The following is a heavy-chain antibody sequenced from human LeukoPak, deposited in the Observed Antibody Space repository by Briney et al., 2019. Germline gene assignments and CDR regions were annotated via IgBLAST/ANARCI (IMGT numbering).Heavy chain of an antibody. J-gene: IGHJ4*02. D-gene: IGHD6-13*01. Sequence: PGGSLRLSCAASGFPFSSYAMHWVRQAPGKGLEWVALVSYDGSNKYYADSVKGRFTISRDNSKNTLYLQMNSLRAEDTAVYYCANLPIAAADHSNYFDYWGQGTLVTVSS. CDR2: VSYDGSNK. CDR1: GFPFSSYA. V-gene: IGHV3-30-3*01. CDR3: ANLPIAAADHSNYFDY.